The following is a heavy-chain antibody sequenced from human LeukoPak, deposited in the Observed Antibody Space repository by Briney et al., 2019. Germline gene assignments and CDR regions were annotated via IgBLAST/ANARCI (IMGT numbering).Heavy chain of an antibody. CDR3: AGLVTMGSSAGVAGWFDP. J-gene: IGHJ5*02. D-gene: IGHD6-6*01. CDR2: ISAYNGNT. Sequence: ASVKVSCKASGYTFTSYGISWVRQAPGQGLEWMGWISAYNGNTNYAQKLQGRVTMTEDTSTDTAYMELSSLRSEDTAVYYCAGLVTMGSSAGVAGWFDPWGQGTLVTVSS. CDR1: GYTFTSYG. V-gene: IGHV1-18*01.